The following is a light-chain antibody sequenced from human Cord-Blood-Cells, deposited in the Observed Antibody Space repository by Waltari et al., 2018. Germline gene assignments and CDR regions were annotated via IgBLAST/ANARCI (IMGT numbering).Light chain of an antibody. CDR3: QQLNSYTLT. Sequence: DIQLTQSPSFLSASVGDRVTITCRASQGISSYLAWYQQKPGKAPKLLIYAASTLQSGVPSRFSGSGSGTEFTLTISSLQPEDFATYYCQQLNSYTLTFGGETKVEIK. J-gene: IGKJ4*01. CDR2: AAS. V-gene: IGKV1-9*01. CDR1: QGISSY.